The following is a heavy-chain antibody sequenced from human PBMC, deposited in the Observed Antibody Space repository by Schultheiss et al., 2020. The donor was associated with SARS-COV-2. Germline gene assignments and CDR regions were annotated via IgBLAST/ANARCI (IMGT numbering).Heavy chain of an antibody. CDR3: ARSEYSSSAGALDY. Sequence: GGSLRLSCAASGFTFSSYWMSWVRQAPGKGLEWVANIKQDGSEKYYVDSVKGRFTISRDNAKNTLYLQMNSLRAEDTAVYYCARSEYSSSAGALDYWGQGTLVTVSS. J-gene: IGHJ4*02. CDR1: GFTFSSYW. D-gene: IGHD6-6*01. V-gene: IGHV3-7*01. CDR2: IKQDGSEK.